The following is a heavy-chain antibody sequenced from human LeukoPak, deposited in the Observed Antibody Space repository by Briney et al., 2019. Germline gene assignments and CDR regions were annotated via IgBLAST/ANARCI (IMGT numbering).Heavy chain of an antibody. CDR1: GFTFSSYA. CDR2: ISGSGGST. CDR3: ARTYYDILTGYNPYFDY. Sequence: GGSLRLSCAASGFTFSSYAMSWVRQAPGKGLEWVSSISGSGGSTSYADSVKGRFTISRDNSKNTLYLQMNSLRVEDTTVYYCARTYYDILTGYNPYFDYWGQGILVTVSS. D-gene: IGHD3-9*01. J-gene: IGHJ4*02. V-gene: IGHV3-23*01.